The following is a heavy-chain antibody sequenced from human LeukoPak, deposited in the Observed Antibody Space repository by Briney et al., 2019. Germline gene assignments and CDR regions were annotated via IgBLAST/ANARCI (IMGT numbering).Heavy chain of an antibody. CDR3: ARSSNSNYYYGMDV. J-gene: IGHJ6*02. D-gene: IGHD4-11*01. CDR1: GYTFTSYG. Sequence: ASVTVSCKASGYTFTSYGISWVRQAPRQGLEWMGWISAYNGNTNYAQKLQGRVTMTTDTSPSTAYMELRSLRSDDTAVYYCARSSNSNYYYGMDVWGQGTTVTVS. V-gene: IGHV1-18*01. CDR2: ISAYNGNT.